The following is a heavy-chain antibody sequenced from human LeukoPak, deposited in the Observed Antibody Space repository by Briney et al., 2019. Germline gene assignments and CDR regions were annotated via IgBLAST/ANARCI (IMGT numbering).Heavy chain of an antibody. D-gene: IGHD6-19*01. Sequence: ASVKVSCKASGYTFTSYGISWVRQALGQGLEWMGWISAYNGNTNYAQKLQGRVTMTTDTSTSTAYMELRSLRSDDTAVYYCARSVAGTVLDYYYGMDVWGQGTTVTVSS. CDR2: ISAYNGNT. V-gene: IGHV1-18*01. CDR3: ARSVAGTVLDYYYGMDV. J-gene: IGHJ6*02. CDR1: GYTFTSYG.